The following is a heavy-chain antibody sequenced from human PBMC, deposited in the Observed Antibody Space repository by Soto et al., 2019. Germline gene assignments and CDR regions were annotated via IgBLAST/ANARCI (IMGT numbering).Heavy chain of an antibody. V-gene: IGHV1-69*12. Sequence: QVQLVQSGAEVKKPGSSVKVSCKASGGTFSSYAISWVRQAPEQGLEWMGGIIPIFGTANYAQKFQGRVTITADESTSTAYMELSSLRSEDTAVYYCARDYDILTGYYQNYYYYGMDVWGQGTTVTVSS. CDR3: ARDYDILTGYYQNYYYYGMDV. J-gene: IGHJ6*02. CDR1: GGTFSSYA. D-gene: IGHD3-9*01. CDR2: IIPIFGTA.